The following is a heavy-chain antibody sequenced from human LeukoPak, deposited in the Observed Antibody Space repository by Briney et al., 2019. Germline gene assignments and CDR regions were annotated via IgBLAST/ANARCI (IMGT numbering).Heavy chain of an antibody. V-gene: IGHV1-18*01. J-gene: IGHJ5*02. CDR3: ARGGYCTNGVCYRDNWFDP. CDR2: ISAYNGNT. Sequence: GASVKVSCKASGYTFTSYGISWVRPAPGQGLEWMGWISAYNGNTNYAQKLQGRVPMTTDTSTSTAYMELRSLRSDDTAVYYCARGGYCTNGVCYRDNWFDPWGQGTLVTVSS. CDR1: GYTFTSYG. D-gene: IGHD2-8*01.